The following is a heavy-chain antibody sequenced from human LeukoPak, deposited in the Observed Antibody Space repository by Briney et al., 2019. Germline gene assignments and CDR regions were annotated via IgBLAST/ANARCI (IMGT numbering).Heavy chain of an antibody. V-gene: IGHV3-9*01. CDR1: GFTFDDYA. J-gene: IGHJ3*02. CDR3: ASGGYGSGSYGAFDI. Sequence: GGSLRLSCAASGFTFDDYAMHWVRQAPGKGLEWVSGISWNSGSIGYADSVKGRFTISRDNAKNSLYLQMNSLRAEDTAVYYCASGGYGSGSYGAFDIWGQGTMVTVSS. CDR2: ISWNSGSI. D-gene: IGHD3-10*01.